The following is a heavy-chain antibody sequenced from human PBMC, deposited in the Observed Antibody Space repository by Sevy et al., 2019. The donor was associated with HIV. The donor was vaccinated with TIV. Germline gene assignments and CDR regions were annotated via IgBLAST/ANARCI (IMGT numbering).Heavy chain of an antibody. CDR3: VRGSTGTFGH. D-gene: IGHD3-9*01. V-gene: IGHV3-74*01. Sequence: GGSLRLSCAASGFTLSIYWMHWVRQVPGKGLVWVSHINNDGKIKRYADSVEGRFTISRDNAEKTVYLQMNSLRADDTAVYYCVRGSTGTFGHWGQGTLVTVSS. J-gene: IGHJ4*02. CDR1: GFTLSIYW. CDR2: INNDGKIK.